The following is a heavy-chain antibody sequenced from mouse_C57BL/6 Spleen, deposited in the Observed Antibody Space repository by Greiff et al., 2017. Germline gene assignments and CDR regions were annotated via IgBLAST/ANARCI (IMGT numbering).Heavy chain of an antibody. V-gene: IGHV5-4*01. Sequence: EVQGVESGGGLVKPGGSLKLSCAASGFTFSSYAMSWVRQTPEKRLEWVATISDGGSYTYYPDNVKGRFTISRDNAKNNLYLQMSHLKSEDTAMCYCAAYGSSYGFAYWGQGTLVTVSA. D-gene: IGHD1-1*01. CDR1: GFTFSSYA. CDR2: ISDGGSYT. CDR3: AAYGSSYGFAY. J-gene: IGHJ3*01.